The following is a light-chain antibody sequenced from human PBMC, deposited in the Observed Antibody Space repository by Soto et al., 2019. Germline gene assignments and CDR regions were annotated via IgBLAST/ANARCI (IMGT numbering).Light chain of an antibody. CDR2: GAS. CDR1: QSVSSSY. J-gene: IGKJ1*01. Sequence: EIVLTQSPGTLSLSPGERATLSCRASQSVSSSYLAWYQQKPGQAPRLLIYGASSRATGLPDRFSGSGSEKDFNHPISRVGPEDGAVYYCQQYGSSPPWTFGQGTKVEIK. CDR3: QQYGSSPPWT. V-gene: IGKV3-20*01.